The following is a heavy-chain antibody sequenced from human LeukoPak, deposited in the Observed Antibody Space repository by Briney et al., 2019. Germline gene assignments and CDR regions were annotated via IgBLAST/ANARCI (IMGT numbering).Heavy chain of an antibody. CDR3: ARDPGDDCWGGFDC. V-gene: IGHV3-7*05. J-gene: IGHJ4*02. CDR1: GFTFSGYW. CDR2: IKQDGSQE. D-gene: IGHD3-16*01. Sequence: GGSLRLSCTASGFTFSGYWMTWVRQAPGKGLEWVANIKQDGSQEEYVDSVKGRFTISRENAMDLLHLQMNSLRAEDTAIYYCARDPGDDCWGGFDCWGQGTLVTVSS.